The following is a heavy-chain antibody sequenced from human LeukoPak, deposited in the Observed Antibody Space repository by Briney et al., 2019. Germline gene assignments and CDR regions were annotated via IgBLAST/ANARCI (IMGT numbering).Heavy chain of an antibody. CDR2: FDPEGGET. D-gene: IGHD3-22*01. V-gene: IGHV1-24*01. CDR1: GYTLTELS. J-gene: IGHJ4*02. CDR3: ARVALGYYYDSSGYHNFDY. Sequence: ASVKVSCKVSGYTLTELSMHWVRQAPGKGLEWMGRFDPEGGETIYAQKFQGRVTMTADTSTDTVYMELSSLRSEDTAVYYCARVALGYYYDSSGYHNFDYWAREPWSPSPQ.